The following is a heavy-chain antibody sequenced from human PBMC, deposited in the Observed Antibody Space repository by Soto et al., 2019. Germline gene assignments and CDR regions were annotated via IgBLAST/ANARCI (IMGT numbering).Heavy chain of an antibody. CDR3: ARVFSGGGDYYYYGMDL. V-gene: IGHV4-59*01. CDR2: IYYSGTT. D-gene: IGHD6-19*01. J-gene: IGHJ6*02. CDR1: GGSINTYY. Sequence: LSLTCTVSGGSINTYYWSWIRQPPGKGLEWVGYIYYSGTTYYNPSLKSRISISIDKSKNQFSLKLSSVTAADTAVYYCARVFSGGGDYYYYGMDLWGQGSTVTVSS.